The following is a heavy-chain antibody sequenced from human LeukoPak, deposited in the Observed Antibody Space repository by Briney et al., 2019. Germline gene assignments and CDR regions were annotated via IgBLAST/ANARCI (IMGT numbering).Heavy chain of an antibody. J-gene: IGHJ4*02. D-gene: IGHD6-19*01. CDR1: GFTFSSYS. Sequence: AGGSLRLSCAASGFTFSSYSMNWVRQAPGKGLEWVSSISSSSSYIYYADSVKGRFTISRDNAKNSLYLQMNSLRAEDTAVYYCARSKAVAGKGGFDYWGQGTLVTVSS. CDR2: ISSSSSYI. CDR3: ARSKAVAGKGGFDY. V-gene: IGHV3-21*01.